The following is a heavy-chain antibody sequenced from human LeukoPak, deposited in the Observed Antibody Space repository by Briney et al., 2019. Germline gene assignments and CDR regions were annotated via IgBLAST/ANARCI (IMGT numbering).Heavy chain of an antibody. Sequence: GGSLRLSCAASGFTVSSNYMSWVRQAPGKGLEWVSVIYSGGSTYYADSVKGRFTISRDNSKNTLYLQMNSLRAEDTAVYCCARGAGYNYPYYFDYWGQGTLVTVSS. CDR3: ARGAGYNYPYYFDY. V-gene: IGHV3-53*01. D-gene: IGHD5-24*01. J-gene: IGHJ4*02. CDR1: GFTVSSNY. CDR2: IYSGGST.